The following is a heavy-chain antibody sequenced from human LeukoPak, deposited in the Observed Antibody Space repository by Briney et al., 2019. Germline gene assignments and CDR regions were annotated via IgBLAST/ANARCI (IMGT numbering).Heavy chain of an antibody. CDR3: AKWGPYCVGDYCPALDS. V-gene: IGHV3-7*01. D-gene: IGHD2-21*02. J-gene: IGHJ4*02. CDR2: INQDGSKK. CDR1: RFTFSNYW. Sequence: GGSLRLSCVASRFTFSNYWMSWVRQAPGKGLEWVANINQDGSKKRYADSMKGRFTISRDNAKESLYLQMNSLRAEDTAVYYCAKWGPYCVGDYCPALDSWGPGTLVTVSS.